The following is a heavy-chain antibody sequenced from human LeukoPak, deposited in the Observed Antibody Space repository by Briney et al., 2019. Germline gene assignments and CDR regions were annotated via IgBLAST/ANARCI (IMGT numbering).Heavy chain of an antibody. CDR1: GYTFTSYG. V-gene: IGHV1-18*01. J-gene: IGHJ4*02. Sequence: ASVKVSCKASGYTFTSYGISWVRQAPGQGLEWMGWISAYNGNTNYAQKLQGRVTMTTDTSTSTAYMELRSLRSGDTAVYYCAREATPYYYDSSGFPNFDYWGQGTLVTVSS. D-gene: IGHD3-22*01. CDR2: ISAYNGNT. CDR3: AREATPYYYDSSGFPNFDY.